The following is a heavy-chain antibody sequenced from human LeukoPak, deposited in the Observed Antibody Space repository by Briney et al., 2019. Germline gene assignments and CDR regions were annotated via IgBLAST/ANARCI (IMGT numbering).Heavy chain of an antibody. CDR2: IYHSGST. CDR3: AITPYDSSGYFFGFDY. Sequence: PSETLSLTCAVSGYSISRGYYWGWIRQPPGKGLEWIGSIYHSGSTYYNPSLKSRVTISVDTSKNQFSLKLSSVTAADTAVYYCAITPYDSSGYFFGFDYWSQGTLVTVSS. D-gene: IGHD3-22*01. J-gene: IGHJ4*02. V-gene: IGHV4-38-2*01. CDR1: GYSISRGYY.